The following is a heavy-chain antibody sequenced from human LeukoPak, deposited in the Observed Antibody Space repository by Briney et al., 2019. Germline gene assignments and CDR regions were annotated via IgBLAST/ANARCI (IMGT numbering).Heavy chain of an antibody. D-gene: IGHD2-15*01. J-gene: IGHJ4*02. CDR1: GGSMSSTSY. CDR2: IYYSGST. V-gene: IGHV4-39*01. CDR3: ARHEGMVAASFDY. Sequence: TLETLSLTCTVSGGSMSSTSYWGWIRQPPGKGLEWIGSIYYSGSTYYHPSLKSRVTISVDTSNNLFSLKLTSVAAADTAVYYCARHEGMVAASFDYWGQGTLVTVSS.